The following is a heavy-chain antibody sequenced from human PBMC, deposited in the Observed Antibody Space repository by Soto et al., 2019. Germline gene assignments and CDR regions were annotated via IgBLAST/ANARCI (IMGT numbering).Heavy chain of an antibody. CDR3: ARSGTAGITVAGPIDY. D-gene: IGHD6-19*01. Sequence: QVQLVQSGAEVKKPGASVKVSCKASEYFTSYAMNWVRQAPGQRLEWMGWINAGNGDTKYSQKFQGRVTITRDTSASTAYMELSSLRSEDTAVYYCARSGTAGITVAGPIDYWGQGTLVTVSS. CDR1: EYFTSYA. J-gene: IGHJ4*02. V-gene: IGHV1-3*01. CDR2: INAGNGDT.